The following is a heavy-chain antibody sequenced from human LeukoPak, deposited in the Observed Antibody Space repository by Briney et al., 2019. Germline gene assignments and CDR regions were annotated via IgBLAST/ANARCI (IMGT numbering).Heavy chain of an antibody. J-gene: IGHJ4*02. V-gene: IGHV4-34*01. Sequence: PSETLSLTCAVYGGSFSGYYWSWIRQPPGKGLEWIGEINHSGSTNYNPSLKSRVTISVDTSKNQFSLKLSSVTAADTAVYYCARKKVLLWFGRPPVFDYWGQGTLVTVSS. CDR2: INHSGST. D-gene: IGHD3-10*01. CDR1: GGSFSGYY. CDR3: ARKKVLLWFGRPPVFDY.